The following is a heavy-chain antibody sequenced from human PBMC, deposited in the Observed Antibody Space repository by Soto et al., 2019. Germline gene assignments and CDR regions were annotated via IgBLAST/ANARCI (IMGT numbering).Heavy chain of an antibody. Sequence: QVQLVQSGAEVKKPGSSVKVSCKASGGTFSSYAISWVRQAPGQGLEWMGGVIPIFGTANYAQKFQGRVTXTXDXSTSAAYMELSSLRSEDADVYYCARSGGYDWGRFGYWGQGNLVTVSS. J-gene: IGHJ4*02. D-gene: IGHD5-12*01. CDR3: ARSGGYDWGRFGY. CDR1: GGTFSSYA. CDR2: VIPIFGTA. V-gene: IGHV1-69*05.